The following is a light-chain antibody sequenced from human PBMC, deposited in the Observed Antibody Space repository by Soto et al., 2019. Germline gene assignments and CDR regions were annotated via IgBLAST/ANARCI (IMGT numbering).Light chain of an antibody. J-gene: IGKJ2*01. V-gene: IGKV3-15*01. CDR3: QLYNTWPPKYT. CDR2: GAS. Sequence: EIVMTQSPATLSVSPGGRATLSCRASQSVSSYLAWYQQRPGQPPRLLIYGASTRATGIPARFSGSGSGTEFSLTISSLQSEDFAVYYCQLYNTWPPKYTFGQGTKLEIK. CDR1: QSVSSY.